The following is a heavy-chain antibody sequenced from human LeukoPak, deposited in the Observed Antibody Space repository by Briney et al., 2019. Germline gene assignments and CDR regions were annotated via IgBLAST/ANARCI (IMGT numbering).Heavy chain of an antibody. CDR3: ARTSYGSGHFYYYYYVDV. V-gene: IGHV3-7*01. D-gene: IGHD3-10*01. Sequence: GGSLRLSCAASGFTFSSYWMSWVRQAPGKGLEWVANIKQDGSEKHYVDSVKGRFTISRDNAKNSLYLQMNSLRAEDTAVYYCARTSYGSGHFYYYYYVDVWGKGTTVTVSS. CDR2: IKQDGSEK. CDR1: GFTFSSYW. J-gene: IGHJ6*03.